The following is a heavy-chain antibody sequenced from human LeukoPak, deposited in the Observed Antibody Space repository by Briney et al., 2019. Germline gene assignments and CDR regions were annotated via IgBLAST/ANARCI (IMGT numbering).Heavy chain of an antibody. CDR1: GFTFSSYS. Sequence: GGSLRLSCAASGFTFSSYSMNWVRQAPGKGLEWVSSISSSSSYIYFADSVKGRFTISRDNAKNSLYLQMNSLRAEDTAVYYCARDPRDDYGDYGSKDYWGQGTLVTVSS. V-gene: IGHV3-21*01. J-gene: IGHJ4*02. D-gene: IGHD4-17*01. CDR3: ARDPRDDYGDYGSKDY. CDR2: ISSSSSYI.